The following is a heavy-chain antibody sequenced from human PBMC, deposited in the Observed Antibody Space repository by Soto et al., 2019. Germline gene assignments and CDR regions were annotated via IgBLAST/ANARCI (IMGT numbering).Heavy chain of an antibody. CDR2: IYYSGST. Sequence: PSETLSLTCSVSGGSISSGDYYWSWIRQPPGKGLEWIGYIYYSGSTYYNPSLKSRVTISVDTSKNQFSLKLSSVTAADTAVYYCARGEIQGPIDYWGQGTLVTVSS. CDR1: GGSISSGDYY. CDR3: ARGEIQGPIDY. J-gene: IGHJ4*02. D-gene: IGHD1-26*01. V-gene: IGHV4-30-4*01.